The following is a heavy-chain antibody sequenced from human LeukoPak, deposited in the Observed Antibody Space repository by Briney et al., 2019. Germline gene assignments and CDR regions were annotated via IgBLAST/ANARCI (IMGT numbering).Heavy chain of an antibody. CDR2: ISGSGGST. J-gene: IGHJ3*02. D-gene: IGHD3-16*02. CDR1: GFTFSSYA. Sequence: GGSLRLSCAASGFTFSSYAMSWVRQAPGKGLEWVSAISGSGGSTYYADSVKGRFTISRDNSKNTLYLQMNSLRAEDTAVYYCAKDLDDYVWGSYRLGGAFDIWGQGTMVTVSS. CDR3: AKDLDDYVWGSYRLGGAFDI. V-gene: IGHV3-23*01.